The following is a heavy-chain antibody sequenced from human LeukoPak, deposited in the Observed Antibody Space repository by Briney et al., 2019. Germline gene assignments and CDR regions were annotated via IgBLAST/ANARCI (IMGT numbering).Heavy chain of an antibody. V-gene: IGHV3-33*06. J-gene: IGHJ4*02. Sequence: GGSLRLSCAASGFTFSTYGMHWVRQAPGKGLEWVALIWYDGSNKYYADSVKGRFTISRDNSKNTLYLQMKSLRAEDTAVYYCAKDLRYYDFWSGLADYWGQGTLVTVSS. CDR3: AKDLRYYDFWSGLADY. D-gene: IGHD3-3*01. CDR1: GFTFSTYG. CDR2: IWYDGSNK.